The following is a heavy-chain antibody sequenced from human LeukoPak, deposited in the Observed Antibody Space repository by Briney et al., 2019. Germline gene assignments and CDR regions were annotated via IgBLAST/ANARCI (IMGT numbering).Heavy chain of an antibody. CDR3: ANWDNPEYLDY. J-gene: IGHJ4*02. Sequence: GGSLRLSCVVTGFTLGSYGMQWVRQAPGKGLEWVAVISYDGSNLYYADSVKGRFTISRDNSKNTLYLQMNSVRAEDTAMYYCANWDNPEYLDYWGQGTLVTVSS. CDR1: GFTLGSYG. V-gene: IGHV3-30*18. CDR2: ISYDGSNL. D-gene: IGHD1-14*01.